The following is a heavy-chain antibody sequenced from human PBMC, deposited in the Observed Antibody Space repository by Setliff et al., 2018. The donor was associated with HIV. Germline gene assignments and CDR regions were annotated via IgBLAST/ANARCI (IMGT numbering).Heavy chain of an antibody. D-gene: IGHD3-3*01. Sequence: PSETLSLTCTVSGASITNDSFYWGWIRQSPGKGLEWIAHIHHSGPTYYNPSLKSRVTMSVDTSKSQFSLRLSSVTATDAALYYCARLSKYYDFWTPNYWGQGTLVTVSS. CDR1: GASITNDSFY. CDR2: IHHSGPT. V-gene: IGHV4-39*01. CDR3: ARLSKYYDFWTPNY. J-gene: IGHJ4*02.